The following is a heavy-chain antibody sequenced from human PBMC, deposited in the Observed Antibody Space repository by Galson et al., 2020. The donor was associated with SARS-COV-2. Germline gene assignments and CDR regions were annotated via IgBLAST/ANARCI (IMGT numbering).Heavy chain of an antibody. J-gene: IGHJ6*02. V-gene: IGHV2-70*11. CDR2: IDWDDDK. Sequence: ESGPTLVKPTQTLTLTCTFSGFSLSTSGMCVSWIRQPPGKALEWLARIDWDDDKYYSTSLKTRPNISKDTSKNQVVLTMTNMDPVDTATYYCARGATRWFGRYYYYYGMDVWGQGTTVTVSS. CDR1: GFSLSTSGMC. CDR3: ARGATRWFGRYYYYYGMDV. D-gene: IGHD3-10*01.